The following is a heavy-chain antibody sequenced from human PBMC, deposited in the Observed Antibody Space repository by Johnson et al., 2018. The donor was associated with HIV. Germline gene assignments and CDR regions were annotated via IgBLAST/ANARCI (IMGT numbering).Heavy chain of an antibody. Sequence: MLLVESGGGVLQPGRSLRLSCAASGFSFSTYWMHWVRRVPGKGLVWVSRIDTEGSGTTYADSVKGRFTISRDNAKNTVYLQMISLRAEDTAVYYCARDGPTMIVGDDAFDIWGQGTMVTVSS. CDR1: GFSFSTYW. D-gene: IGHD3-22*01. V-gene: IGHV3-74*03. J-gene: IGHJ3*02. CDR3: ARDGPTMIVGDDAFDI. CDR2: IDTEGSGT.